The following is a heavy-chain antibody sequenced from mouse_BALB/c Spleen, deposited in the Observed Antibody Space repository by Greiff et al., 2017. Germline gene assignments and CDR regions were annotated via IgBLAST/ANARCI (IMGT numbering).Heavy chain of an antibody. V-gene: IGHV5-9*03. CDR3: ARLDTTAPDY. CDR2: ISSGGGNT. D-gene: IGHD1-2*01. J-gene: IGHJ2*01. Sequence: EVQLVESGGGLVKPGGSLKLSCAASGFTFSSYTMSWVRQTPEKRLEWVATISSGGGNTYYPDSVKGRFTISRDNAKNNLYLQMSSLRSEDTALYYCARLDTTAPDYWGQGTTLTVSS. CDR1: GFTFSSYT.